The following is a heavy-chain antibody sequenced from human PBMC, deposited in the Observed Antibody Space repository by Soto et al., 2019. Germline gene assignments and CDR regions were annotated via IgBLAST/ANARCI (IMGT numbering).Heavy chain of an antibody. Sequence: SVKVSCKASGGTFSSYAISWVRQAPGQGLEWMGGIIPIFGTANYAQRFQGRVTITADESTSTAYMELSSLRSEDTAVYYCARDLGCSGGSCYRPFDYWGQGTLVTVSS. J-gene: IGHJ4*02. CDR3: ARDLGCSGGSCYRPFDY. CDR2: IIPIFGTA. V-gene: IGHV1-69*13. CDR1: GGTFSSYA. D-gene: IGHD2-15*01.